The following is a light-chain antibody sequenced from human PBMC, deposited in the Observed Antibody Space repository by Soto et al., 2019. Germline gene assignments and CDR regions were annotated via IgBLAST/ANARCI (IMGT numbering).Light chain of an antibody. J-gene: IGKJ3*01. CDR1: QSVSSSY. CDR2: GAS. Sequence: EMVLTQSPGTLSLSPGERATLSCRASQSVSSSYLAWYQPKPGQAPRVLIYGASSRATGIPDRFSGSGSGADFTLTISRLEPEDFAVYYCQQYGSSSGFTFGPGTQGDI. V-gene: IGKV3-20*01. CDR3: QQYGSSSGFT.